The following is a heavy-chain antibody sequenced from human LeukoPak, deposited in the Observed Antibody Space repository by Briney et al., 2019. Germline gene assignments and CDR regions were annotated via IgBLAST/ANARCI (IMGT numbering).Heavy chain of an antibody. CDR3: ARRYYDILTGYDS. CDR1: GGSISSSTDY. Sequence: SETLSLTCTVSGGSISSSTDYGDWIRQPPGRGLEWIGSIYYSGSTHYNPSLTSRVTISVDTSKNHFSLKLSSLTAADSAVYYCARRYYDILTGYDSWGQGTLVTVSS. D-gene: IGHD3-9*01. J-gene: IGHJ5*01. V-gene: IGHV4-39*02. CDR2: IYYSGST.